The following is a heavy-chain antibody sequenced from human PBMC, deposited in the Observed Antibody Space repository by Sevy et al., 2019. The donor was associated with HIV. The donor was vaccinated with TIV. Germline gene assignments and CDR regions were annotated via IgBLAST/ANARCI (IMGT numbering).Heavy chain of an antibody. V-gene: IGHV3-33*01. J-gene: IGHJ4*02. CDR3: ARGGDFNDRSAKRYFVY. CDR1: GFTFSNYG. D-gene: IGHD3-22*01. CDR2: IWNDGSNK. Sequence: GESLKISCAASGFTFSNYGMHWVRQAPGKGLEWVAVIWNDGSNKYYADSVKGRFTISRDNSKNTLYLQMNSLRVEDTAVYFCARGGDFNDRSAKRYFVYWGQGTLVTVSS.